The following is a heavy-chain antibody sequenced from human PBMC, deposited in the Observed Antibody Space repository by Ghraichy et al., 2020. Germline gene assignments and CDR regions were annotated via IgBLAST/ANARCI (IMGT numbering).Heavy chain of an antibody. D-gene: IGHD4-11*01. Sequence: SETLSLTCAVYGGSFSDYYWSWIRQPPGKGLEWIGEINHSGSTNYNPSLKSRVTISVDTSKNQFSLKLSSVTAADTAVYYCARGARSTVTTMDYYYYYMDVWGKGTTVTVSS. CDR3: ARGARSTVTTMDYYYYYMDV. CDR2: INHSGST. CDR1: GGSFSDYY. J-gene: IGHJ6*03. V-gene: IGHV4-34*01.